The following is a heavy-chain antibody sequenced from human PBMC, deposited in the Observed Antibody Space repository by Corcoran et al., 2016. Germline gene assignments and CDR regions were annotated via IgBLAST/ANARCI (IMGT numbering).Heavy chain of an antibody. CDR1: GGSISSGGYY. J-gene: IGHJ6*02. Sequence: QVQLQESGPGLVKPSQTLSLTCTVSGGSISSGGYYWSWTRQHPGKGLEWIGYIYYSGSTYYNPSLKSRVTISVDTSKNQFSLKLSSVTAADTAVYYCARDHVVVVAATQDYYYYGMDVWGQGTTVTVSS. D-gene: IGHD2-15*01. CDR2: IYYSGST. V-gene: IGHV4-31*03. CDR3: ARDHVVVVAATQDYYYYGMDV.